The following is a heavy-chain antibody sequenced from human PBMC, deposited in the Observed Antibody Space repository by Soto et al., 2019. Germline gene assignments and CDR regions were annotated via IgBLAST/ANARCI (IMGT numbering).Heavy chain of an antibody. CDR1: GYSFAGYW. CDR2: IDPSDSQT. Sequence: GESLKISCKGPGYSFAGYWITWVRQKPGKGLEWMGRIDPSDSQTYYSPSFRGHVTISVTKSITTVFLQWSSLRASDTAMYYCARQIYDSDTGPNFQYYFDSWCQGTPVTVSS. D-gene: IGHD3-22*01. V-gene: IGHV5-10-1*01. CDR3: ARQIYDSDTGPNFQYYFDS. J-gene: IGHJ4*02.